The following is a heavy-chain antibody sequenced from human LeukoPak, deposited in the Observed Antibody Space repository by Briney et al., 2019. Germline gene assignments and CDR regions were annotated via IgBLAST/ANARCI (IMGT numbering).Heavy chain of an antibody. J-gene: IGHJ3*02. V-gene: IGHV4-59*08. Sequence: SETLSLTCTVSGAPITNHYWNWIRQPPGKGLEWIGHVFHSGNANHNPSLKSRITLSVDTSKNQISLKLSSVTAADTAVYYCARHKIPAYYYDSTGKGAFDIWGQGTMVTVSS. CDR1: GAPITNHY. CDR2: VFHSGNA. D-gene: IGHD3-22*01. CDR3: ARHKIPAYYYDSTGKGAFDI.